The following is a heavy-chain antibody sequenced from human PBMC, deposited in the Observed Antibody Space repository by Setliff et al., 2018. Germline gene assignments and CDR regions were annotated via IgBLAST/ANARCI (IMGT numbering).Heavy chain of an antibody. J-gene: IGHJ5*01. CDR3: ASRTTGPGGWFDY. Sequence: SETLSLTCTVPGGGSINNYYWSWVRQPPGKGLEWIGFVHFGGDTNYNPPLKSRVTISVDTSKNQLSLRLTSVTAADTAIYYCASRTTGPGGWFDYWGQGTLVTVSS. D-gene: IGHD1-1*01. CDR1: GGGSINNYY. CDR2: VHFGGDT. V-gene: IGHV4-4*08.